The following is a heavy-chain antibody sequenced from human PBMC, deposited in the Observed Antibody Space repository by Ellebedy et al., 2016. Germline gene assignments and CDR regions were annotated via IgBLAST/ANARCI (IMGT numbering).Heavy chain of an antibody. CDR1: GFTFSSHA. CDR2: ISFNGRIT. CDR3: VPRGY. V-gene: IGHV3-30*04. J-gene: IGHJ4*02. D-gene: IGHD3-10*01. Sequence: GGSLRLXCAASGFTFSSHAMHWVRQTPGRGLEWVAVISFNGRITYYADSVKGRFTISRDNAKNSLYLRMNSLRVDDTGLYYCVPRGYWGQGTLVTVSS.